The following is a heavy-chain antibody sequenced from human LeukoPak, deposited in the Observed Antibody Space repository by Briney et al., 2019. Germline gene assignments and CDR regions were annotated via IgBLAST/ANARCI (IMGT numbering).Heavy chain of an antibody. V-gene: IGHV3-30*18. J-gene: IGHJ4*02. D-gene: IGHD2-15*01. Sequence: GGSLRLSCAASGFTFSSYGMHWVRQAPGKGLEWVAVISYDGSNKYYADSVKGRFTISRDNSKNTLYLQMNSLRAEDTTVYYCAKDLGYCSGGSCYRFDYWGQGTLVTVSS. CDR3: AKDLGYCSGGSCYRFDY. CDR1: GFTFSSYG. CDR2: ISYDGSNK.